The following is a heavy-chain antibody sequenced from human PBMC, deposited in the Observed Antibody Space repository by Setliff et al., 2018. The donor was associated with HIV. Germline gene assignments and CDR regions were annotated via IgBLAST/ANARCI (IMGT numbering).Heavy chain of an antibody. Sequence: GGSLRLSCAASGFIFSSYAMNWVRQAPGKGLEWVSAISGSADSTYYAHSVRGRLTISRDNSKNTLYLQMSSLRAEGTAVYYCVKGFPRRYLDSSGYYYFDYWGLGTLVTVSS. V-gene: IGHV3-23*01. CDR1: GFIFSSYA. CDR2: ISGSADST. J-gene: IGHJ4*02. D-gene: IGHD3-22*01. CDR3: VKGFPRRYLDSSGYYYFDY.